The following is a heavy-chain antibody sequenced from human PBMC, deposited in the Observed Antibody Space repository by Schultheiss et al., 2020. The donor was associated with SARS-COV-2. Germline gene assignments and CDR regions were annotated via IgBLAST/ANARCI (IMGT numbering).Heavy chain of an antibody. D-gene: IGHD3-22*01. V-gene: IGHV1-2*02. Sequence: ASVKVSCKASGYTFTGYYMHWVRQAPGQGLEWMGWINPNSGGTNYAQKFQGRVTMTRDTSISTAYMELSRLRSDDTAVYYCARAEVRWLLLLDAFDIWGQGTRGTVSS. J-gene: IGHJ3*02. CDR2: INPNSGGT. CDR3: ARAEVRWLLLLDAFDI. CDR1: GYTFTGYY.